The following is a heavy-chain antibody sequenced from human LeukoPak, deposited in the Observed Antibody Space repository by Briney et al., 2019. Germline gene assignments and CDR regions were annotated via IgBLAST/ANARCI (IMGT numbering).Heavy chain of an antibody. J-gene: IGHJ4*02. Sequence: GGSLRLSCAASGFTFSSYAMSWVRQAPGRGLVWVSRINSDGSSTSYADSVKGRFTISRDNAKNTLYLQMNSLRAEDTAVYYCAREGIAVAGDFDYWGQGTLVTVSS. V-gene: IGHV3-74*01. D-gene: IGHD6-19*01. CDR3: AREGIAVAGDFDY. CDR1: GFTFSSYA. CDR2: INSDGSST.